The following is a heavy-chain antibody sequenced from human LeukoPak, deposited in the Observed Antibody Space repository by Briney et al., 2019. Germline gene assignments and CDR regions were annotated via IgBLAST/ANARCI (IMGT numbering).Heavy chain of an antibody. CDR2: IYYSGSI. Sequence: NTSETLSLTCTASGGSISSYYWSWIRQPPGKGLEWIGYIYYSGSINYNPSLKSRVTISVDTSKNQFSLKLSSVTAADTAVYYCASYYYGSGSYAFDIWGQGTMVTVSS. CDR3: ASYYYGSGSYAFDI. D-gene: IGHD3-10*01. V-gene: IGHV4-59*08. CDR1: GGSISSYY. J-gene: IGHJ3*02.